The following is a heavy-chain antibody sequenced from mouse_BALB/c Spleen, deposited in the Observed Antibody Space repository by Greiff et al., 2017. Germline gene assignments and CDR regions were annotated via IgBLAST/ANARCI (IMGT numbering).Heavy chain of an antibody. CDR2: ISYDGSN. Sequence: EVKLMESGPGLVKPSQSLSLTCSVTGYSITSGYYWNWIRQFPGNKLEWMGYISYDGSNNYNPSLKNRISITRDTSKNQFFLKLNSVTTEDTATYYCAGEGFYHAAWFAYWGQGTLVTVSA. J-gene: IGHJ3*01. CDR1: GYSITSGYY. D-gene: IGHD2-1*01. CDR3: AGEGFYHAAWFAY. V-gene: IGHV3-6*02.